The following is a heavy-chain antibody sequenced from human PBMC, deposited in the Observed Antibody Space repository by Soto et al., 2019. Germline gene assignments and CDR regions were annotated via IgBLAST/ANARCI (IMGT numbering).Heavy chain of an antibody. Sequence: HPGGSLRLSCAASGFTFSSYAMSWVRQAPGKGLEWVSAISGSGGSTYYADSVKGRFTIPRDNSKNTLYLQMSSLRAEDTAVYYCAKVMVKNWFDPWGQGTLVTVSS. J-gene: IGHJ5*02. CDR3: AKVMVKNWFDP. V-gene: IGHV3-23*01. CDR2: ISGSGGST. CDR1: GFTFSSYA. D-gene: IGHD5-18*01.